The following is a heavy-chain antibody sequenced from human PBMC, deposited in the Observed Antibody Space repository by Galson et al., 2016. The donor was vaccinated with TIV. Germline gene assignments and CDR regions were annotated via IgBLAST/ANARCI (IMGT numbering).Heavy chain of an antibody. J-gene: IGHJ4*02. CDR2: IYASDTT. Sequence: SLRLSCAASGFSVSFNHMSWVRQALGKGLEWVSLIYASDTTYYIDSVKGRFTISRDNSKNTLYLQMNSLRVDDTAVYYCAKAGKGDAYPNYFDHWGQGALVTVTS. CDR3: AKAGKGDAYPNYFDH. D-gene: IGHD5-24*01. V-gene: IGHV3-53*01. CDR1: GFSVSFNH.